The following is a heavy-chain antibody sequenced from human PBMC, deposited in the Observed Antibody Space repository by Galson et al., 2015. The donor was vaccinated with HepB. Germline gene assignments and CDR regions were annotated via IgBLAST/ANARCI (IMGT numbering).Heavy chain of an antibody. V-gene: IGHV3-74*01. D-gene: IGHD4-23*01. CDR1: GFTFSSYS. Sequence: SLRLSCAASGFTFSSYSMNWVRQAPGKGLVWVSRINSDGNILSYADSVKGRFTISRDNAKNTLYLQMNSLRVEDTAVYYCAGGVFGDYGGWGQGTLVTVSS. CDR2: INSDGNIL. CDR3: AGGVFGDYGG. J-gene: IGHJ4*02.